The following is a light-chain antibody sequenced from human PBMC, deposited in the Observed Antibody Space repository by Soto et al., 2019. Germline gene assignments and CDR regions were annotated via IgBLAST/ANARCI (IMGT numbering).Light chain of an antibody. J-gene: IGKJ1*01. Sequence: IPLTQSPSTLSGSIGDRVTITYRASQTISSWLAWYQQKPGKAPKLLIYKASTLKSGVPSRFSGSGSGTEFTLTISSLQPDDFATYYCQHYNSYSEAFGQGSKV. V-gene: IGKV1-5*03. CDR1: QTISSW. CDR3: QHYNSYSEA. CDR2: KAS.